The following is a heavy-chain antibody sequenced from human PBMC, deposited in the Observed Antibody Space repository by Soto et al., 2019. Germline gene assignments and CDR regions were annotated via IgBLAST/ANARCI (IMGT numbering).Heavy chain of an antibody. CDR3: AKDLAYYDSSGSGPLDYYYYRMDV. J-gene: IGHJ6*02. Sequence: LSLSCAASGFSFSSYGMHWVREAPGKGLEWVSVISFDGSNRYYADSAKGRFTISRDISKNTLYLQMNSLRAEETAVYYCAKDLAYYDSSGSGPLDYYYYRMDVRGQRTKVTV. V-gene: IGHV3-30*18. CDR1: GFSFSSYG. D-gene: IGHD3-22*01. CDR2: ISFDGSNR.